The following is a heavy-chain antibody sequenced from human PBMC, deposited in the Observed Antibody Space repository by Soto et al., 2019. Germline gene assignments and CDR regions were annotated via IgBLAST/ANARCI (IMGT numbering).Heavy chain of an antibody. J-gene: IGHJ6*03. D-gene: IGHD3-3*01. CDR1: GDSVSSYY. Sequence: SETLSLTCTVSGDSVSSYYWSWIRLPPGKGLEWIGYMHYSGSTNYNPSLKSRVTMSVDTSKNQFSLNLSSVTAADTAVYYCARLTTKPSNTGGYYYYMDVWGKVTTVTVSS. V-gene: IGHV4-59*08. CDR3: ARLTTKPSNTGGYYYYMDV. CDR2: MHYSGST.